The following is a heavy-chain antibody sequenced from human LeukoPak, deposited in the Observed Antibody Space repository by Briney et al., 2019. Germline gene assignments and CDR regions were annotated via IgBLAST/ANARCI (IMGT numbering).Heavy chain of an antibody. CDR2: MNPNSGNT. J-gene: IGHJ4*02. Sequence: ASVKVSCKASGYTFTSYDINWVRQATGQGLEWMGWMNPNSGNTGYAQKFQGRVTITRNTSISTAYMELSSLRSEDTAVYYCARGREVVVAATLPYDSWGQGTLVTVSS. V-gene: IGHV1-8*01. CDR3: ARGREVVVAATLPYDS. CDR1: GYTFTSYD. D-gene: IGHD2-15*01.